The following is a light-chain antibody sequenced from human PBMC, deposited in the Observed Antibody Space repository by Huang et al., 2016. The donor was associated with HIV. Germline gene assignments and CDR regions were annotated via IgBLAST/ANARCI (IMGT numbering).Light chain of an antibody. J-gene: IGKJ1*01. Sequence: DIQMTQSPSSLSAYVGDRVTITCRESQGSSNSLAWYQQKPGKAPKLLVYIASRLESGVPSRFSGSGSETDFTLTISSLQPEDSATYYCQQYFSPLRTFGQGTKVEIK. CDR2: IAS. CDR1: QGSSNS. CDR3: QQYFSPLRT. V-gene: IGKV1-NL1*01.